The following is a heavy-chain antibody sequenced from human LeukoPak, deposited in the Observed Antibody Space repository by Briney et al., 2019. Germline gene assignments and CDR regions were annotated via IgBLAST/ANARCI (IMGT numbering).Heavy chain of an antibody. CDR3: ARLRYCSGGSCYHYFDY. D-gene: IGHD2-15*01. V-gene: IGHV5-10-1*01. CDR2: IDPSDSYT. CDR1: GYSFTSYW. J-gene: IGHJ4*02. Sequence: PGESLKISCKGSGYSFTSYWISWVRQMPGEGLEWMGRIDPSDSYTNYSPSFQGHVTISADKSISTAYLQWSSLKASDTAMYYCARLRYCSGGSCYHYFDYWGQGTLVTVSS.